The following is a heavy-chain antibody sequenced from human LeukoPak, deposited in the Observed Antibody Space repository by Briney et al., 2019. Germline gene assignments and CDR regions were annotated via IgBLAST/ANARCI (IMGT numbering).Heavy chain of an antibody. Sequence: PGRSLRLSCAASGFTFSSYGMHWVRQAPGKGLEWVAVISYDGSNKYYADSVKGRFTISRDNSKNTLYLQMNSLKTEDTAVYYCTTDGVVAATTGYFDYWGQGTLVTVSS. D-gene: IGHD2-15*01. CDR2: ISYDGSNK. V-gene: IGHV3-30*03. CDR1: GFTFSSYG. J-gene: IGHJ4*02. CDR3: TTDGVVAATTGYFDY.